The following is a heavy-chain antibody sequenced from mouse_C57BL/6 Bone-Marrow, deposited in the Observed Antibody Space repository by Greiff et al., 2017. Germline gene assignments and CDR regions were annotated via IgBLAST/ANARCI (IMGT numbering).Heavy chain of an antibody. CDR3: LYDCVFCPG. CDR1: GYTFTSYW. V-gene: IGHV1-52*01. Sequence: QVQLKESGAELVRPGSSVKLSCKASGYTFTSYWMHWVKQRPIQGLEWIGNIDPSDSETHYNQKFKDKATLTVDKSSSTAYMQLSSLTSEDSAVYYCLYDCVFCPGWGQGTTLTVSS. D-gene: IGHD2-4*01. J-gene: IGHJ2*01. CDR2: IDPSDSET.